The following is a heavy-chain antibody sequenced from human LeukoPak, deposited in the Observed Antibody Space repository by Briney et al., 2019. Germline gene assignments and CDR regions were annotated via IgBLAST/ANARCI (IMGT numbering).Heavy chain of an antibody. D-gene: IGHD3-3*01. CDR2: IYYSGST. CDR3: ARSYDFWSGYYSNPNPTNWFDP. V-gene: IGHV4-61*05. J-gene: IGHJ5*02. Sequence: SETLSLTCTVSGGSISSSSYYWGWIRQPPGKGLEWIGYIYYSGSTNYNPSLKSRVTISVDTSKNQFSLKLSSVTAADTAVYYCARSYDFWSGYYSNPNPTNWFDPWGQGTLVTVSS. CDR1: GGSISSSSYY.